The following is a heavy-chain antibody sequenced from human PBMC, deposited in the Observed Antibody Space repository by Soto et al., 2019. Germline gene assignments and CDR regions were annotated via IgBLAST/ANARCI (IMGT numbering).Heavy chain of an antibody. D-gene: IGHD6-19*01. CDR1: GGSLSSYY. J-gene: IGHJ5*02. Sequence: PSETLSLTCTVSGGSLSSYYWSWIRQPPGRGLEWIGYIYYSGSTNYSPSLKSRVTISVDTSKNQFSLKLSSVTAADTAVYYCARHSSAGRGWFDPWGQGTLVTVSS. CDR3: ARHSSAGRGWFDP. CDR2: IYYSGST. V-gene: IGHV4-59*08.